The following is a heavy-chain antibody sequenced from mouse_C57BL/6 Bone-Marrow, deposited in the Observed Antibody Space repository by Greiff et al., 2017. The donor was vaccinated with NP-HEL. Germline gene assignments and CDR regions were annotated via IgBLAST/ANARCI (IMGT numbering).Heavy chain of an antibody. CDR3: ARLRVYYGSSSDY. J-gene: IGHJ2*01. CDR2: ISSGGSYT. Sequence: DVMLVESGGDLVKPGGSLKLSCAASGFTFSSYGMSWVRQTPDKRLEWVATISSGGSYTYYPDRVKGRFTISRDNAKNTLYLQMSSLKSEDTAMYDCARLRVYYGSSSDYWGQGTTLTVSS. D-gene: IGHD1-1*01. V-gene: IGHV5-6*02. CDR1: GFTFSSYG.